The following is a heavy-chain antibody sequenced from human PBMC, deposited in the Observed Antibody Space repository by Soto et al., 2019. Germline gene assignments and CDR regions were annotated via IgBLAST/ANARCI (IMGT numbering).Heavy chain of an antibody. CDR1: GFTFSSYA. V-gene: IGHV3-23*01. CDR3: AKDGRRIKGSGGRCCPEGYFAL. CDR2: ISGSGGST. D-gene: IGHD2-15*01. Sequence: GGSLRLSCAASGFTFSSYAMSWVRQAPGKGLQWVSAISGSGGSTYYADSVKGRFTISRDNSKNTLYLQMNSLRAEDTAVYYCAKDGRRIKGSGGRCCPEGYFALWGRGTLVTV. J-gene: IGHJ2*01.